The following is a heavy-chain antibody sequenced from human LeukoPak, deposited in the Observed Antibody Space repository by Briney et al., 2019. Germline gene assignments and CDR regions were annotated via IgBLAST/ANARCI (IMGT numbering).Heavy chain of an antibody. CDR2: IIPIFGTA. Sequence: SVKVSCKASGGTFSSYAISWVRQAPGQGLEWMGGIIPIFGTANYAQKFQGRVTITADESTSTAYMELSSLRSEDTAVYYCARVYDGGHLDWYFDLWGRGTLVTVSS. CDR3: ARVYDGGHLDWYFDL. V-gene: IGHV1-69*13. CDR1: GGTFSSYA. D-gene: IGHD4-23*01. J-gene: IGHJ2*01.